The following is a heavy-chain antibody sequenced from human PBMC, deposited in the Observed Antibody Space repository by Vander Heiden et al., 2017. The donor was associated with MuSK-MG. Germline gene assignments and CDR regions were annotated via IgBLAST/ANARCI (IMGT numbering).Heavy chain of an antibody. CDR2: IYYSGST. J-gene: IGHJ3*02. D-gene: IGHD4-17*01. V-gene: IGHV4-59*01. Sequence: QVQLQESGPGLVKPSETLSLTCTVSGGSISSYYWSWIRQPPGKGLEWIGYIYYSGSTNYNPSLKSRVTISVDTSKNQFSLKLSSVTAADTAVYYCAREEGRRRWYDAFDIWGQGTMVTVSS. CDR3: AREEGRRRWYDAFDI. CDR1: GGSISSYY.